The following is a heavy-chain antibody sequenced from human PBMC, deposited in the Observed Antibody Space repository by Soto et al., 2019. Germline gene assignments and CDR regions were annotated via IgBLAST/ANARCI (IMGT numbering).Heavy chain of an antibody. J-gene: IGHJ4*02. D-gene: IGHD2-15*01. CDR1: GYTFTGYC. V-gene: IGHV1-2*02. CDR3: ARANKFSAGAVAANIDY. Sequence: ASVKVSCKASGYTFTGYCMHWVRQAPGQGLEWMGWINPNSGGTNYAQKFQGRVTMTRDTSISTAYMELSRLRSDDTAVYYCARANKFSAGAVAANIDYWGQGTLVTVSS. CDR2: INPNSGGT.